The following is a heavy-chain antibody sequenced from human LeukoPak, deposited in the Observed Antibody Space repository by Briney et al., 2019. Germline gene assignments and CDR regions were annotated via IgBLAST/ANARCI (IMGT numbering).Heavy chain of an antibody. V-gene: IGHV3-66*04. CDR1: GFTVSSNY. CDR3: ARRLVDCSCTSCYVGAYYFDY. CDR2: IYSGGST. J-gene: IGHJ4*02. D-gene: IGHD2-2*01. Sequence: GGSLRLSCAVSGFTVSSNYMSWVRQAPGKGLEWVSVIYSGGSTYYADSVKGRFTISRDNSKNTLYLQMNSLRAEDTAVYYCARRLVDCSCTSCYVGAYYFDYWGQGTLVTVSS.